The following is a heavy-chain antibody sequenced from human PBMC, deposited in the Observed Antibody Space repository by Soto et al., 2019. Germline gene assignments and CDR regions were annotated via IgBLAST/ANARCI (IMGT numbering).Heavy chain of an antibody. CDR1: GYKFISHS. V-gene: IGHV1-18*01. Sequence: ASVKVSCKSSGYKFISHSITWVRQAPGQGLEWMGRISAYNGNTNYAQKVQGRVTMTTDTSANTAYMELRSLRSDDTAVYYCARGAFCGGAPGCRDMDVWGQGXTVTVYS. CDR3: ARGAFCGGAPGCRDMDV. D-gene: IGHD2-21*01. CDR2: ISAYNGNT. J-gene: IGHJ6*02.